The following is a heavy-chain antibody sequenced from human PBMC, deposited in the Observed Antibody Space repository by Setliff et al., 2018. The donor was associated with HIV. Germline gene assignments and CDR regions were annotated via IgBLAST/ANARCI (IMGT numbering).Heavy chain of an antibody. CDR2: ITSDGNNT. Sequence: PGGSLRLSCSGSGFVFGTYALRWVRQAPGKGLQYISAITSDGNNTYYADSVKGRFTISRDNSKKTLFLQMDSLRIDDTAIYYCVKERWSTRYFDLWGRGSLVTVSS. J-gene: IGHJ2*01. V-gene: IGHV3-64D*08. D-gene: IGHD6-13*01. CDR1: GFVFGTYA. CDR3: VKERWSTRYFDL.